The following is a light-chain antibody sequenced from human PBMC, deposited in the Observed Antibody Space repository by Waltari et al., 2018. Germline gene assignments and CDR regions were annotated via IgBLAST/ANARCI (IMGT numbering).Light chain of an antibody. J-gene: IGLJ1*01. CDR2: ASN. Sequence: QSLLTQPPSVSGAPGQRVTISCTGSRPNFAHLDVTWYHQLPGQAPKLLIFASNNRPSGVPDRFSGSKSGTSASLAITGLQPEDEGDYYCQSYDNRLSYVFGSGTKVTVL. V-gene: IGLV1-40*01. CDR1: RPNFAHLD. CDR3: QSYDNRLSYV.